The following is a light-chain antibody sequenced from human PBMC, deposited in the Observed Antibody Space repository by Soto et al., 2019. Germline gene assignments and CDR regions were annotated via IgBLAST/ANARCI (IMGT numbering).Light chain of an antibody. J-gene: IGKJ4*01. V-gene: IGKV3-11*01. CDR1: QSVSSY. CDR3: QQRSNWLT. CDR2: DAS. Sequence: EIVLTQSPGTLSLSPGERATLSCRASQSVSSYLAWYQQKPGQAPRLLIYDASNRATGIPARFSGSGSGTDFPLTISSLEPEDFAVYYWQQRSNWLTFGGGTKVEIK.